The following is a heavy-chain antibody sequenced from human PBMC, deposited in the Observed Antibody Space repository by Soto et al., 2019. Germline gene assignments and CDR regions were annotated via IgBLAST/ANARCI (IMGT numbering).Heavy chain of an antibody. J-gene: IGHJ4*02. V-gene: IGHV4-39*01. CDR1: GGSISSSSYY. D-gene: IGHD3-10*01. Sequence: QLQLQESGPGLVKPSETLSLTCTVSGGSISSSSYYWGWIRQPPGKGLEWIGSIYYSGSTYYNPSLTSRVTISVDTSKNQFSLKLSSVTAADTAVYYCARLILFGAWLGTRVGSYYFDYWGQGTLVTVSS. CDR2: IYYSGST. CDR3: ARLILFGAWLGTRVGSYYFDY.